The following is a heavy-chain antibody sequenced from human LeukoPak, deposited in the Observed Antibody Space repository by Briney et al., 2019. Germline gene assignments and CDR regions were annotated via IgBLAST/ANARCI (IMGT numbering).Heavy chain of an antibody. D-gene: IGHD6-13*01. Sequence: SETLSLTCTVSGGPISGSSYYWGWIRQPPGKGLEWIGSIYYSGSTYYNPSLKSRVTISVDTSKNQFSLKLSSVTAADTAVYYCARALPSYSSSWYPAYFDYWGQGTLVTVSS. CDR1: GGPISGSSYY. CDR2: IYYSGST. CDR3: ARALPSYSSSWYPAYFDY. J-gene: IGHJ4*02. V-gene: IGHV4-39*07.